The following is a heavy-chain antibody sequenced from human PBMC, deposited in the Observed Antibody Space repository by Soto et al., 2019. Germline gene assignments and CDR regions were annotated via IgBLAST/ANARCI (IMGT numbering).Heavy chain of an antibody. CDR1: GFTFSSYG. Sequence: QVQLVESGGGVVQPGRSLRLSCAASGFTFSSYGMHWVRQAPGKGLEWVAVIWYDGSNKYYADSVKGRFTISRDNSKNTLYLQMNSLRAEDTAVYYCARASFSYYDSSGADAFDIWGQGTMVTVSS. CDR2: IWYDGSNK. V-gene: IGHV3-33*01. J-gene: IGHJ3*02. CDR3: ARASFSYYDSSGADAFDI. D-gene: IGHD3-22*01.